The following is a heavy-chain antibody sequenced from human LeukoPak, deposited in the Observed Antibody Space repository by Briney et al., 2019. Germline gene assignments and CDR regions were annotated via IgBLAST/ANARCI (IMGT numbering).Heavy chain of an antibody. V-gene: IGHV3-30*03. J-gene: IGHJ4*02. CDR1: GFTFSSYG. Sequence: GRSLRLSCAASGFTFSSYGMHWVRQAPGKGLEWVAVISYYGSNKYYADSVKGRFTISRDNSKNTLYLQMNSLRAEDTAVYYCAGRTYHFDYWGQGTLVTVSS. CDR2: ISYYGSNK. D-gene: IGHD2-2*01. CDR3: AGRTYHFDY.